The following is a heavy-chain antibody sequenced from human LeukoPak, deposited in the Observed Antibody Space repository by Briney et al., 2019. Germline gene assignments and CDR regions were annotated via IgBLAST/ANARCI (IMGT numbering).Heavy chain of an antibody. J-gene: IGHJ4*02. Sequence: GGSLRLSCAASGFTFSTFAMIWVRQPPGKGLEWVSSIFPSGGEIHYADSVRGRFTISRDNPKSTLSLQMNSLRAEDTAIYYCATYRQVLLPFESWGQGTLVTVSS. V-gene: IGHV3-23*01. CDR2: IFPSGGEI. CDR3: ATYRQVLLPFES. D-gene: IGHD2-8*02. CDR1: GFTFSTFA.